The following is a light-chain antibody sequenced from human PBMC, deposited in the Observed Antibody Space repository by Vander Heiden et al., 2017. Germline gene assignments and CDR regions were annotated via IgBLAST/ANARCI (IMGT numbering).Light chain of an antibody. Sequence: SALTQPASVSGSPGQSITISCTGSSSDVGSYNLVYWYQQDPGKAPKLMIYEVSKRPSGVSNRFSGSKSGNTASLTISGLQAEDEADYYCCSYAGSSTLVFGGGTKLTVL. CDR3: CSYAGSSTLV. J-gene: IGLJ2*01. V-gene: IGLV2-23*02. CDR2: EVS. CDR1: SSDVGSYNL.